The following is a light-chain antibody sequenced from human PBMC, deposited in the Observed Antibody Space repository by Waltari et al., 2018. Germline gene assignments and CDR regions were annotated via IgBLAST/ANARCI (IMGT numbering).Light chain of an antibody. V-gene: IGKV4-1*01. CDR2: WAS. Sequence: DIVMTQSPDSLAVSLGARATINCKSSQSVLDNSNNRNYLSWYQQKSGQPPKVLFYWASSRKSGVPDRFSASGSGANFSLTITSLQAEDVGLYYCQQYSALPYSFGQGTKPEVK. CDR3: QQYSALPYS. CDR1: QSVLDNSNNRNY. J-gene: IGKJ2*03.